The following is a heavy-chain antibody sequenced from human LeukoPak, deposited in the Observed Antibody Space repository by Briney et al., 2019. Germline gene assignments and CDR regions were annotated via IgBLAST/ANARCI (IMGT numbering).Heavy chain of an antibody. CDR1: GLTFSSYA. CDR3: ARDRTQYSSSSPIFDY. CDR2: ISYDGSNK. V-gene: IGHV3-30-3*01. Sequence: GGSLRLSCAASGLTFSSYAMHWVRQAPGKGLEWVAVISYDGSNKYYADSVKGRFTISRDNSKNTLYLQMNSLRAEDTAVYYCARDRTQYSSSSPIFDYWGQGTLVTVSS. J-gene: IGHJ4*02. D-gene: IGHD6-13*01.